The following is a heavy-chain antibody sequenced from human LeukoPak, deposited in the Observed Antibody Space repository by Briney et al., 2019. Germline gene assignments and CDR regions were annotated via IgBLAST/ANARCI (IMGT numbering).Heavy chain of an antibody. J-gene: IGHJ4*02. CDR2: IYYSGST. V-gene: IGHV4-59*08. D-gene: IGHD5-18*01. CDR3: ARGYSRTYFDY. Sequence: SETLSLTCTVSGGSISSYYWSWIRQPRGKGLEWIGYIYYSGSTNYNPSLKSRVTISIDTSKNQFSLKLSSVTAADTAVYYCARGYSRTYFDYWGQGTLVTVSS. CDR1: GGSISSYY.